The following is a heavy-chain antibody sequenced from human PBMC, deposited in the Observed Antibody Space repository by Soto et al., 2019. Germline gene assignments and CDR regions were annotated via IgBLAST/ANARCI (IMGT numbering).Heavy chain of an antibody. CDR2: ISSDGSNE. V-gene: IGHV3-30-3*01. J-gene: IGHJ4*02. CDR3: VSRGISAFDH. CDR1: GFTFSTYA. D-gene: IGHD1-1*01. Sequence: QVQVVESGGGVVQPGGSLRLSCAASGFTFSTYAMHWVRQAPGKGPDWVAFISSDGSNEYYADSVKGRFTISRDNSKKTLYLQMNRLRPEDTAVYCCVSRGISAFDHWGQGTLVTVSS.